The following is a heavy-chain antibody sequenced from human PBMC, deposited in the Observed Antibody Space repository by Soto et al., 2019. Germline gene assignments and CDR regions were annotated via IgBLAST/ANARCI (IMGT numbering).Heavy chain of an antibody. V-gene: IGHV1-3*01. D-gene: IGHD2-8*01. CDR3: AREGDDIVLPYYYYGMDV. J-gene: IGHJ6*02. Sequence: GASVKVSCKASGYTFTSYAMHWVRQAPGQRLEWMGWINAGNGNTKYSQKFQGRVTITRDTSASTAYMELSSLRSEDTAVYYCAREGDDIVLPYYYYGMDVWGQGTTVTVSS. CDR2: INAGNGNT. CDR1: GYTFTSYA.